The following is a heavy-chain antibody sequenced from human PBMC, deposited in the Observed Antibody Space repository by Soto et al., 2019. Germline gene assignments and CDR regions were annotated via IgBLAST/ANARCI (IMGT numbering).Heavy chain of an antibody. Sequence: QLQLQESGPGLVKPSETLSLTCTVSGGSISSSSFHWGWIRQPPGKGLEWIGSIYYSGSTYYSPSRTVLVTVRVDPSTHRSSLTLRSVTAAVPAVYYCARRERAAGTDWWFDPWGQGTLVTVSS. J-gene: IGHJ5*02. D-gene: IGHD6-13*01. CDR1: GGSISSSSFH. CDR2: IYYSGST. V-gene: IGHV4-39*01. CDR3: ARRERAAGTDWWFDP.